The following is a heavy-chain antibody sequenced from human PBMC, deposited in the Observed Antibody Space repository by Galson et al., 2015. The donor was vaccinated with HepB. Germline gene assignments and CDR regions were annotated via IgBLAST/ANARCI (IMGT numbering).Heavy chain of an antibody. Sequence: SLRLSCAASGFTFSSYSMNWVRQAPGKGLEWVSSISSSSSYIYYADSVKGRFTISRDNAKNSLYLQMKSLRAEDTAVYYCATSRFTMVRGVSAFDIWGQGTMVTVSS. CDR3: ATSRFTMVRGVSAFDI. D-gene: IGHD3-10*01. V-gene: IGHV3-21*01. CDR2: ISSSSSYI. CDR1: GFTFSSYS. J-gene: IGHJ3*02.